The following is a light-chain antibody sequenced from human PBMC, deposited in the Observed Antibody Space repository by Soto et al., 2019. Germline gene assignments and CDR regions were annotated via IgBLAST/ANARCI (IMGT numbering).Light chain of an antibody. V-gene: IGKV3-11*01. J-gene: IGKJ4*02. CDR2: DAS. CDR1: QSVSSN. Sequence: VVTQCAAALSLCPVGRAALSCTASQSVSSNLAWYQQKPGQAPRLLIYDASNRATGIPARFSGSGSGTDFTLTKGSPQPEDLAVYYCQQGSNCPHTFGGGTTVDIK. CDR3: QQGSNCPHT.